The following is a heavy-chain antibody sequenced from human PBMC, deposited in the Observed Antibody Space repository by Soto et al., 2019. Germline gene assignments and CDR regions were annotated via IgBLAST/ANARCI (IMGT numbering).Heavy chain of an antibody. CDR1: GGSISSYY. CDR3: ARGTTSIAHDAFDI. V-gene: IGHV4-59*01. Sequence: PSETLSLTCTVSGGSISSYYWSWIRQPPGKGLEWIGYIYYSGSTNYNPSLKSRVTISVDTSKNQFSLKLSSVTAADTAVYYCARGTTSIAHDAFDIWGQGTMVTVSS. D-gene: IGHD6-6*01. J-gene: IGHJ3*02. CDR2: IYYSGST.